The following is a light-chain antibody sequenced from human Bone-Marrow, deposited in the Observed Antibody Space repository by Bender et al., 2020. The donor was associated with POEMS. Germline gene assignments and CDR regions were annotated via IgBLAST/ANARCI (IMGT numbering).Light chain of an antibody. CDR2: KNY. CDR1: WSNIGSRT. Sequence: QSVLTQPPSASGTPGQRVTISCSGSWSNIGSRTVNWYQQVPGTAPKLLIYKNYQRPSGVPDRFSGSKSDTSASLAISGLRSEDEADYHCCSYAGSNTLVFGGGTKLTVL. J-gene: IGLJ2*01. CDR3: CSYAGSNTLV. V-gene: IGLV1-44*01.